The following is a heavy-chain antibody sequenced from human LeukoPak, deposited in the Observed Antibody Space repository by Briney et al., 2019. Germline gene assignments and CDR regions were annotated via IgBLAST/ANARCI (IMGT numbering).Heavy chain of an antibody. CDR1: GFTVSSNF. D-gene: IGHD6-13*01. Sequence: PGGSLRLSCAASGFTVSSNFLSWVRQAPGKGLEWISVIDSGGSTYYADSVKGRFTISRDNSKNTLYLQMNSLRAEDTAVYYCARVGGSSWYDYYYYGMDVWGKGTTVTVSS. V-gene: IGHV3-53*01. CDR3: ARVGGSSWYDYYYYGMDV. CDR2: IDSGGST. J-gene: IGHJ6*04.